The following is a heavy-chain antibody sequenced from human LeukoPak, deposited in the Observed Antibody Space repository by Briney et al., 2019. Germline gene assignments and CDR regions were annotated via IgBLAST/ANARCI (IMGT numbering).Heavy chain of an antibody. CDR3: ARDLVGYDSPSSLPDY. CDR2: MNPHSFNT. J-gene: IGHJ4*02. CDR1: GYSFNYD. V-gene: IGHV1-8*01. D-gene: IGHD3-22*01. Sequence: GASVKVSCKASGYSFNYDINWVRQATGQGLEWMGWMNPHSFNTGYAQKFLGRVTITMDTSISTAYMELSSLTSEDTAVYYCARDLVGYDSPSSLPDYWGQGTLVTVSS.